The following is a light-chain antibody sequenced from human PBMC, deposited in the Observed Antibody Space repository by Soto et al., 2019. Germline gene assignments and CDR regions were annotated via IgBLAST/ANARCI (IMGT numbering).Light chain of an antibody. CDR2: DVS. CDR1: STDVGGYNY. Sequence: QSVLTQPRSVXGSPGQSVTISCTGTSTDVGGYNYVSWYQQHPGKVPKLMLYDVSKRPSGVPDRFSGSKSGNTASLTISGLQAEDEADYYCCSYAARDTLYVFGSGXKVTVL. V-gene: IGLV2-11*01. CDR3: CSYAARDTLYV. J-gene: IGLJ1*01.